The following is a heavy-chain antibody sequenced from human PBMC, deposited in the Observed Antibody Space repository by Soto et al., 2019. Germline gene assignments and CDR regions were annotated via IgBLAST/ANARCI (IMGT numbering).Heavy chain of an antibody. Sequence: QVHLLQSGAEVKKPGASVKVSCRTSGYTFTTYGSSWVRQAPGQGLEWMGWSSAYNGNTNYAQKLKGRVTVATDTSTSTASMELGSLRSDDTAVYYCARDLYSYGYYGMDVGGEGTKVAVSS. CDR2: SSAYNGNT. D-gene: IGHD5-18*01. CDR3: ARDLYSYGYYGMDV. V-gene: IGHV1-18*04. CDR1: GYTFTTYG. J-gene: IGHJ6*04.